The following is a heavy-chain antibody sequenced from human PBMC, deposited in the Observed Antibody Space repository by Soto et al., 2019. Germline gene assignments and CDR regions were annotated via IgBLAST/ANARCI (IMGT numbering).Heavy chain of an antibody. CDR3: ARQDPPDYYYYYYMDV. CDR1: DGSISNYY. Sequence: SETLSLTCTVSDGSISNYYWSWIRQPPGKGLEWIGSIYYTGSTNYNPSLKSRVTMSVDMSGNQFSLKLTSVTAADTAVYYCARQDPPDYYYYYYMDVWGKGTTVTVSS. CDR2: IYYTGST. V-gene: IGHV4-59*08. J-gene: IGHJ6*03.